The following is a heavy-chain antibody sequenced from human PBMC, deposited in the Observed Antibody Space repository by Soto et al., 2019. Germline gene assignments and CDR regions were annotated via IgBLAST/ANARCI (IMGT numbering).Heavy chain of an antibody. Sequence: GGSLRLSCAASGFTFSSYGMHWVRQAPGKGLEWVAVIWYDGSNKYYADSVKGRFTISRDNSKNTLYLQMNSLRAEDTAVYSCAREDTVTNYFAYWGQGTLVPVSS. CDR1: GFTFSSYG. J-gene: IGHJ4*02. V-gene: IGHV3-33*01. D-gene: IGHD4-17*01. CDR3: AREDTVTNYFAY. CDR2: IWYDGSNK.